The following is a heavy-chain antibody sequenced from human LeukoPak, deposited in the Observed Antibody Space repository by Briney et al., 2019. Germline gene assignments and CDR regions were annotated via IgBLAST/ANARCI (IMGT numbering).Heavy chain of an antibody. D-gene: IGHD3-10*01. CDR1: GGTFSSYA. CDR2: IIPIFGTA. J-gene: IGHJ6*03. Sequence: GASVKVSCKASGGTFSSYAISWVRQAPGQGLEWMGGIIPIFGTANYAQKFQGRVTITADKSTSTAYMELRSLRSEDMAVYFCAKGDGHYYGTGTYSYYMDVWGKGTTVTVSS. CDR3: AKGDGHYYGTGTYSYYMDV. V-gene: IGHV1-69*06.